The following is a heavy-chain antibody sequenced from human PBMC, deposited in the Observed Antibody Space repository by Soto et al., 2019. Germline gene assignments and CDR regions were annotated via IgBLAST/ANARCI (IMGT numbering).Heavy chain of an antibody. CDR2: MNPNSGNT. J-gene: IGHJ4*02. CDR1: GDTFTSND. CDR3: ARERGCSGGSCYFFDY. Sequence: QVQLVQSGAEVKKPGASVKVSCKASGDTFTSNDINWVRQATGQGLEWMGWMNPNSGNTAYAQKLQGRVTMTRNTSISTAYMELSSLRSEDTAVYYCARERGCSGGSCYFFDYWGQGTLVTVSS. V-gene: IGHV1-8*01. D-gene: IGHD2-15*01.